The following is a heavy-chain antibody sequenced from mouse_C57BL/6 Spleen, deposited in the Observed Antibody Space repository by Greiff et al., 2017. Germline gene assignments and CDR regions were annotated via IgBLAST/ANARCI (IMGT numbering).Heavy chain of an antibody. CDR3: ARNLIYDGFDY. J-gene: IGHJ2*01. V-gene: IGHV5-17*01. CDR2: ISSGSSTI. Sequence: EVHLVESGGGLVKPGGSLKLSCAASGFTFSDYGMHWVREAPEKGLEWVAYISSGSSTIYYADTVKGRFTISRDNAKNTLFLQMTSLRSEDTAMYYCARNLIYDGFDYWGQGTTLTVSS. CDR1: GFTFSDYG. D-gene: IGHD2-3*01.